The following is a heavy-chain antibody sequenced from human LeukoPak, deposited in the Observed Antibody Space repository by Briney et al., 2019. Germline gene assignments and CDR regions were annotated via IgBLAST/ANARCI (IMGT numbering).Heavy chain of an antibody. CDR3: ARDSCSSTSCYSNWFDP. CDR1: GYTFSSYD. J-gene: IGHJ5*02. D-gene: IGHD2-2*01. CDR2: MNPHSGNT. V-gene: IGHV1-8*01. Sequence: ASVKVSCKASGYTFSSYDINWVRQATGQGLEWMGWMNPHSGNTEYAQKFQGRVTMTRNSSISTAYMELSSLRSEDTAVYYCARDSCSSTSCYSNWFDPWGQGTLVTVSS.